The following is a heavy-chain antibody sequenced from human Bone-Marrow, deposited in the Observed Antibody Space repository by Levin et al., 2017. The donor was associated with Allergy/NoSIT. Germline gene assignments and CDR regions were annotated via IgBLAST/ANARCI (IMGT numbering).Heavy chain of an antibody. CDR1: GFSFSDYW. D-gene: IGHD2-21*02. Sequence: ETLSLTCVASGFSFSDYWMSWVRQAPGKGLEWVANIKEDGTETSYVDSVEGRFTISRDNAKKSLYLQMNNLRAGDTAVYYCVSDSPRVCGGDCYQFDYWGRGTLVTVSS. CDR3: VSDSPRVCGGDCYQFDY. J-gene: IGHJ4*02. CDR2: IKEDGTET. V-gene: IGHV3-7*01.